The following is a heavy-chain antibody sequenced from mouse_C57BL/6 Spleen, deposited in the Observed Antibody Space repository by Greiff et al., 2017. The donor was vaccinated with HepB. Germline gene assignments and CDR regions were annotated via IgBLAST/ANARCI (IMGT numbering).Heavy chain of an antibody. Sequence: QVQLQQPGAELVRPGSSVKLSCKASGYTFTSYWMHWVKQRPIQGLEWIGNIDPSDSETHYNQKFKDKATLTVDKSSSTAYMQLSSLTSDDSAVYYCARGITTVVRDYFDYWGQGTTLTVSS. CDR3: ARGITTVVRDYFDY. D-gene: IGHD1-1*01. J-gene: IGHJ2*01. CDR1: GYTFTSYW. CDR2: IDPSDSET. V-gene: IGHV1-52*01.